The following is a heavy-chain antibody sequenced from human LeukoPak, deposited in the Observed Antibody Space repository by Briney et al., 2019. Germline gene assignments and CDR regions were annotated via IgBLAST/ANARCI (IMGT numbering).Heavy chain of an antibody. CDR2: ISGSGGST. CDR1: GFTFSSYA. D-gene: IGHD4-17*01. Sequence: GGSLRLSCAASGFTFSSYAMSWVRQAPGKGLEWVSAISGSGGSTYYADSVKGRFAISRDNSKNTLYLQMNSLRAEDTAVYYCAKGPEDGDYYFDYWGQGTLVTVSS. V-gene: IGHV3-23*01. J-gene: IGHJ4*02. CDR3: AKGPEDGDYYFDY.